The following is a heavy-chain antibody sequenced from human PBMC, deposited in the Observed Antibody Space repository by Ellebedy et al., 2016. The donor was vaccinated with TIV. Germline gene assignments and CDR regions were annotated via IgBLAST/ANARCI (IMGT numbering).Heavy chain of an antibody. CDR3: ARDRRTGPSSPPDGIDT. V-gene: IGHV4-4*02. D-gene: IGHD1-1*01. Sequence: SETLSLXCTVSGASISSNHWCSWLRQPPGKGLEWIGEINHSGHTNYNSSLKSRVTISIDRSKNQFSLNLSSVTAADTAVHYCARDRRTGPSSPPDGIDTWGQGTMVTVSS. CDR2: INHSGHT. CDR1: GASISSNHW. J-gene: IGHJ3*02.